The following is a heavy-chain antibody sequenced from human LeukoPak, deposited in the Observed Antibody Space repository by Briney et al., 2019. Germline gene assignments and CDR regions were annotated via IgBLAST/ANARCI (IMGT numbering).Heavy chain of an antibody. CDR3: ATANDILTGYYFGY. V-gene: IGHV1-18*01. CDR2: ISAYNGNT. D-gene: IGHD3-9*01. Sequence: ASVKVSCKASGYTFTSYGISWVRQAPGQGLEWMGWISAYNGNTNYAQKFQGRVTMTEDTSTDTAYMELSSLRSEDTAVYYCATANDILTGYYFGYWGQGTLVTVSS. CDR1: GYTFTSYG. J-gene: IGHJ4*02.